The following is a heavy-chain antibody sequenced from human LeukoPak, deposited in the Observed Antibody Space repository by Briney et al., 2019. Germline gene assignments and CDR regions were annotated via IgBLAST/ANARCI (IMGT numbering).Heavy chain of an antibody. V-gene: IGHV4-4*02. D-gene: IGHD1-7*01. CDR3: ARVKWNYVDWFDS. CDR2: IYHSGST. Sequence: PSETLSLTCAVSGGSISSSNWWSWVRQPPGKGLEWIGEIYHSGSTNYNPSLKSRVTISVDKSKNQFSLKLSSVTAADTAVYYCARVKWNYVDWFDSWGQGTLVTVSS. J-gene: IGHJ5*01. CDR1: GGSISSSNW.